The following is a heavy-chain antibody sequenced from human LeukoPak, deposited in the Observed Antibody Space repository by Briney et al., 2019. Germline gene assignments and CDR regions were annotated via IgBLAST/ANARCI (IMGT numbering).Heavy chain of an antibody. V-gene: IGHV3-30*18. J-gene: IGHJ6*02. Sequence: GRSLRLSCAASGFTFSSYGMHWVRQAPGKGLEWGAVISYDRSNKYYADSVKGRFTISRDNSKNTLYLQMNSLRAEDTAVYYCAKDPPGSGTHMDVWGQGTTVTVSS. CDR1: GFTFSSYG. CDR2: ISYDRSNK. D-gene: IGHD3-10*01. CDR3: AKDPPGSGTHMDV.